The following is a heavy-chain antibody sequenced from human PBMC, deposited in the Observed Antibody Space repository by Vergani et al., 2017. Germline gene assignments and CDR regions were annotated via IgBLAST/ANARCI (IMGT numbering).Heavy chain of an antibody. V-gene: IGHV3-23*01. J-gene: IGHJ3*02. CDR1: GFTFIMHA. CDR3: AKVGRSEVAGTFGAFDI. CDR2: LSASDRRT. D-gene: IGHD6-19*01. Sequence: EVQLLESGGDLVQPGGSLRLSCAASGFTFIMHAMSWVRQAPGKGLECVSTLSASDRRTHYADSVKGRFTISRDISKNTLFLHMNSLRPEDTAVYYCAKVGRSEVAGTFGAFDIWGQGTMVTVSS.